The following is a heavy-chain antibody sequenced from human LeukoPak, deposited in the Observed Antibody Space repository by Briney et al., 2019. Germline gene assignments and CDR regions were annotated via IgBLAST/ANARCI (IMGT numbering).Heavy chain of an antibody. CDR3: ASDFTQGGGLLED. V-gene: IGHV4-59*11. J-gene: IGHJ4*02. CDR1: GASITSRF. Sequence: SETLSLTCTVSGASITSRFWTWVRQPPGKGLEWIGYVSSTTSPTYNPSHESRVTMSLDTSKSQFSLRLASMTAADTAIYYCASDFTQGGGLLEDWGPGTLVVVSS. D-gene: IGHD3-3*01. CDR2: VSSTTSP.